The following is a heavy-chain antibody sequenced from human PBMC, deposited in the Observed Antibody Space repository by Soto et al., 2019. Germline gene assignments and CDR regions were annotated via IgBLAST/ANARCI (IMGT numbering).Heavy chain of an antibody. CDR1: GFTFDDYA. CDR2: ISWYSGSI. V-gene: IGHV3-9*01. Sequence: EVQLVESGGGLVQPGRSLRLSCAASGFTFDDYAMHWVRQAPGKGLEWVSGISWYSGSIGYADSVKGRFTISRDNAKNSLYLQMNSLRAEDTAFYYCAKDRGLVLSFYFDYWGQGTLVTVSS. J-gene: IGHJ4*02. D-gene: IGHD6-19*01. CDR3: AKDRGLVLSFYFDY.